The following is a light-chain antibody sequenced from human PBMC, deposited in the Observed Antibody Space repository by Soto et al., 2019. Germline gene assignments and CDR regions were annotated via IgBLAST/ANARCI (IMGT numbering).Light chain of an antibody. V-gene: IGLV2-14*01. CDR1: SSDVGGYIY. J-gene: IGLJ1*01. CDR3: RSYTTSSSYV. Sequence: QSVITQAASVSGSPGQSITISCTGTSSDVGGYIYVSWYQQHPGKAPKLMIYDVTRRPSGASYRFSGSKSGNTASLTISGLQAEDEADYYCRSYTTSSSYVFGTGTKVTVL. CDR2: DVT.